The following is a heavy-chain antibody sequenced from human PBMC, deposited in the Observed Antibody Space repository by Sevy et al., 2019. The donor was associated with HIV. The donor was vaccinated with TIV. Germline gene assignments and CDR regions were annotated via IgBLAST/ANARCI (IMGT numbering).Heavy chain of an antibody. V-gene: IGHV4-59*03. CDR3: AKGFYGAFDP. Sequence: SETLSLTCTVSGGPMTTYYWSWLRQPPGKGLEWIGYVYYSGSTNYNPSLKSRVTISVDTSKNQFSLKLTSVTAADTAVYYCAKGFYGAFDPWCQGTLVTVSS. D-gene: IGHD4-17*01. CDR2: VYYSGST. J-gene: IGHJ5*02. CDR1: GGPMTTYY.